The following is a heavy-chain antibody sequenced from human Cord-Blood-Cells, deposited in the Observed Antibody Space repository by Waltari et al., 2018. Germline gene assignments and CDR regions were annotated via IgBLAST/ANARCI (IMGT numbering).Heavy chain of an antibody. CDR1: GYSISSGYY. CDR3: ARDGPVYCYDSSGYSGAFDI. CDR2: IYHSGST. V-gene: IGHV4-38-2*02. J-gene: IGHJ3*02. D-gene: IGHD3-22*01. Sequence: QVQLQESGPGLATPSETLSLTCAVSGYSISSGYYWGWIRQPPGKRLEWIGSIYHSGSTYCIPSLKSRVTISGDTAKNQFSMKLGSVTAADTAGYYCARDGPVYCYDSSGYSGAFDIWGQGTMVTVSS.